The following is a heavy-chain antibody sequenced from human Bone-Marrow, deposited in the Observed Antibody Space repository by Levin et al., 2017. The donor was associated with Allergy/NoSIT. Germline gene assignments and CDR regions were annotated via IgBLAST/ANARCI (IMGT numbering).Heavy chain of an antibody. D-gene: IGHD6-19*01. V-gene: IGHV3-33*01. Sequence: GESLKISCAASGFTFSSYGMHWVRQAPGKGLEWVAVIWYDGSNKYYADSVKGRFTISRDNSKNTLYLQMNSLRAEDTAVYYCARDQKQWLVSDYFDYWGQGTLVTVSS. CDR2: IWYDGSNK. CDR3: ARDQKQWLVSDYFDY. CDR1: GFTFSSYG. J-gene: IGHJ4*02.